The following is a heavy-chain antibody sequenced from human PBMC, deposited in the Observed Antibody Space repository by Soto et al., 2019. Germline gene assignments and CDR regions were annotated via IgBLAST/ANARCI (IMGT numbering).Heavy chain of an antibody. CDR1: GFTFSSYA. CDR2: ISYDGSNK. D-gene: IGHD2-2*01. CDR3: ARDRPSPYCSSASCSSYLDY. Sequence: LRLSCAASGFTFSSYAMQWVRQAPGKGLEWVAVISYDGSNKYYADSVKGRFTISRDNSRNSLYLQMNSLRAEDTAVYYCARDRPSPYCSSASCSSYLDYRGQGTLVPVSS. J-gene: IGHJ4*02. V-gene: IGHV3-30-3*01.